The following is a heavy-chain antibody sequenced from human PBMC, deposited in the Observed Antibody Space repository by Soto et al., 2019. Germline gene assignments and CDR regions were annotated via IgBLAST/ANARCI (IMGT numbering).Heavy chain of an antibody. D-gene: IGHD5-18*01. V-gene: IGHV1-69*01. Sequence: QVQMVQSGAEVKKPGSSVTVSCKASGDTLSTHGISWVRQAPGQGLEWMGGTIPIIGTTDYAEKCKGRVTITADESTTTSYMELSSPRPDDTAVYYCAAGDSSDTGDHWGQGTLVTVS. CDR1: GDTLSTHG. J-gene: IGHJ4*02. CDR3: AAGDSSDTGDH. CDR2: TIPIIGTT.